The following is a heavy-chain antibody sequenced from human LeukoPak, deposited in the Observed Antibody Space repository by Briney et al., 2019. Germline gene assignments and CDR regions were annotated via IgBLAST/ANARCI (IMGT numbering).Heavy chain of an antibody. J-gene: IGHJ4*02. CDR2: ISGSGGST. D-gene: IGHD3-22*01. Sequence: GGSLRLSCAASGFTFDDYGLSWVRQAPGKGLEWVSAISGSGGSTYYADSVKGRFTISRDNSKNTLYLQMNSLRAEDTAVYYCARASAMIVVVSKHFDYWGQGTLVTVSS. CDR3: ARASAMIVVVSKHFDY. CDR1: GFTFDDYG. V-gene: IGHV3-23*01.